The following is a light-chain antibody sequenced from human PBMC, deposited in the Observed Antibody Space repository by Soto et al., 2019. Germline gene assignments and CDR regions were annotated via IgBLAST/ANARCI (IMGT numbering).Light chain of an antibody. J-gene: IGKJ1*01. CDR2: DVS. CDR3: QQYDSSWT. CDR1: QIVPSNF. Sequence: EIVLTQSPGTLSLSPGERATLSCRASQIVPSNFLAWYQQKPGQAPILLIYDVSRRATGIPDRFSGSGSGTDFTLTINRLEPEDFSVYDCQQYDSSWTFGQGTKVEIK. V-gene: IGKV3-20*01.